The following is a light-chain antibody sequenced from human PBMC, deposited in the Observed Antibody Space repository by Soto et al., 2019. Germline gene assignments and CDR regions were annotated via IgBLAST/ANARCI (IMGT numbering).Light chain of an antibody. V-gene: IGLV2-14*01. CDR1: SSDVGDYKY. CDR2: EVS. Sequence: QSALTQPASVSGSPGQSITISCTGPSSDVGDYKYVSWYQQHPGKAPKLVISEVSNRPSGISNRFSGSKAGNTASLTISGLQAEDEADYYCSSYTTIFTYVFGTGTKVTVL. J-gene: IGLJ1*01. CDR3: SSYTTIFTYV.